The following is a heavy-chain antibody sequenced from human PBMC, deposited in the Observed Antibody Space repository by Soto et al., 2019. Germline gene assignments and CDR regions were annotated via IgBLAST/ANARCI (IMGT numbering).Heavy chain of an antibody. D-gene: IGHD6-25*01. CDR3: AKDQSGYGRFDY. Sequence: GGSLRLSCAASGFTFSNYVMNWVRQAPGKGLEWVSAINGGGTTYYIDSVKGRFTISRDNSKNMVYLQMNSLRVEDTAIYYCAKDQSGYGRFDYWGQGAQVTVSS. J-gene: IGHJ4*02. CDR1: GFTFSNYV. CDR2: INGGGTT. V-gene: IGHV3-23*01.